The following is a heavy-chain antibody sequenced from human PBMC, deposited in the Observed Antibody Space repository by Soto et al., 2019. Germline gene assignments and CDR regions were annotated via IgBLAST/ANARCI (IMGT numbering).Heavy chain of an antibody. CDR1: GGSISSGGYY. J-gene: IGHJ5*02. Sequence: PSETLSLTCTVSGGSISSGGYYWSWIRQHPGKGLEWIGYIYYSGSTYYNPSLKSRVTISVDTSKNQFSLKLSSVTAADTAVYYCARVRFPGSTNWFDPWGQGTLVTAPQ. V-gene: IGHV4-31*03. CDR2: IYYSGST. CDR3: ARVRFPGSTNWFDP. D-gene: IGHD3-10*01.